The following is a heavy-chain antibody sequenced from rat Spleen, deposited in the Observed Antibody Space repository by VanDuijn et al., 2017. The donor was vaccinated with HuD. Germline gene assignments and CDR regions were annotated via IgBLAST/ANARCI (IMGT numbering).Heavy chain of an antibody. J-gene: IGHJ2*01. Sequence: EVQLVESGGGLVQPGRSLKLSCAASGFTFSNYYMAWVRQAPTKGLEWVAYISTGGGSTYYRDSVKGRFTISRDNAKSTLYLQMDSLRSEDTATYYCTTEGDTMGITPPFDYWGQGVMVTVSS. D-gene: IGHD1-9*01. CDR3: TTEGDTMGITPPFDY. V-gene: IGHV5-27*01. CDR1: GFTFSNYY. CDR2: ISTGGGST.